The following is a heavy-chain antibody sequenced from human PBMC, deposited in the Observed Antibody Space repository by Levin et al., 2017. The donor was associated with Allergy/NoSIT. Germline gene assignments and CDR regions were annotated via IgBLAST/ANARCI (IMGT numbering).Heavy chain of an antibody. CDR1: GFTFEIYG. D-gene: IGHD5-12*01. V-gene: IGHV3-48*04. J-gene: IGHJ4*02. CDR2: ISASGSPT. CDR3: ARGLFDF. Sequence: GGSLRLSCSVSGFTFEIYGMNWVRQAPGKRLEWVSHISASGSPTYYADPVRGRFTISRDNAKQSLYLQMTSLRVEDTAVYYCARGLFDFLGQGALVTVS.